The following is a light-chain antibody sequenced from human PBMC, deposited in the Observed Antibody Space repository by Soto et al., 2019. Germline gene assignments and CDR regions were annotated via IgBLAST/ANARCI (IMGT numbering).Light chain of an antibody. J-gene: IGLJ2*01. CDR3: QTWGTGIQV. V-gene: IGLV4-69*01. Sequence: QPVLTQSPSASASLGASVKLTCTLSSGHSSYAIAWHQQQPEKGPRYLMKVNSDGSHSKGDGIPDRFSGSSSGAERFLTISSLLSEDEADYYCQTWGTGIQVFGGGTKLTVL. CDR1: SGHSSYA. CDR2: VNSDGSH.